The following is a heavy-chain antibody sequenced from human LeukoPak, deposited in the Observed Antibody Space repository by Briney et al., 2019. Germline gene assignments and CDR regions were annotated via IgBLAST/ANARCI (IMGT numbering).Heavy chain of an antibody. D-gene: IGHD5-12*01. J-gene: IGHJ4*02. CDR1: GSTFSSYA. CDR2: IIGRGTNT. V-gene: IGHV3-23*01. Sequence: GGALRLSYAASGSTFSSYAMRWVRAAPGKGLEWVSTIIGRGTNTYYADSVKGRFAISRDNSKTTLYLLMNSLRAEDTAIYYCAKDPYSGYDIYWGRGTLVTVSS. CDR3: AKDPYSGYDIY.